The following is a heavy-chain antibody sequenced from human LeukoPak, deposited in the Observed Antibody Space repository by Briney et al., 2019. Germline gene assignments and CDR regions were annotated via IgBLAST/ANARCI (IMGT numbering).Heavy chain of an antibody. V-gene: IGHV1-24*01. Sequence: ASVKVSCKASGYTFTGYYMHWVRQAPGQGLEWMGGFDPEDGETIYVQKFQGRVTMTEDTSTDTAYMELSSLRSDDTAVYYCAYSSGWTFDYWGQGTLVTVSS. J-gene: IGHJ4*02. CDR3: AYSSGWTFDY. CDR1: GYTFTGYY. D-gene: IGHD6-19*01. CDR2: FDPEDGET.